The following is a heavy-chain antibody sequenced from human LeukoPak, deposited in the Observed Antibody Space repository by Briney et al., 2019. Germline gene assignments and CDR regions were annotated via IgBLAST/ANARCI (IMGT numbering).Heavy chain of an antibody. CDR3: ATGRTRYGSGYSYYYYYYGMDV. D-gene: IGHD3-10*01. V-gene: IGHV1-24*01. J-gene: IGHJ6*02. Sequence: ASVKVSCKVSGYTLTELSMHWVRQAPGKGLEWMGGFDPEDGETIYAQKFQGRVTMTEDTSTDTAYMELSSLRSEDTAVYYCATGRTRYGSGYSYYYYYYGMDVWGQGTTVTVSS. CDR1: GYTLTELS. CDR2: FDPEDGET.